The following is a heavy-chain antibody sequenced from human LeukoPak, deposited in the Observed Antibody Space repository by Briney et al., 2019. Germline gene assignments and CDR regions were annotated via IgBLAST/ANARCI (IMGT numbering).Heavy chain of an antibody. Sequence: SLTLSCPASGFSFRDYTMNWLRQAPAKGLEWVASISRSSSYIYFANSVRGRFTMSRDHAKNSLYRQMYSLRAEDTAVYYCAKDSPSRTATTEVPVEYWGDRTLVTVSS. CDR2: ISRSSSYI. V-gene: IGHV3-21*01. D-gene: IGHD1/OR15-1a*01. CDR3: AKDSPSRTATTEVPVEY. CDR1: GFSFRDYT. J-gene: IGHJ4*01.